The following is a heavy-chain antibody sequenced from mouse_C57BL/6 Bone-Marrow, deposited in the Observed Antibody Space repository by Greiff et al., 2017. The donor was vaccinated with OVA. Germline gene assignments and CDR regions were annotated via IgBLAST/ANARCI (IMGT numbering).Heavy chain of an antibody. CDR2: IYPSDSET. V-gene: IGHV1-61*01. Sequence: QVQLQQPGAELVRPGSSVKLSCKASGYTFTSYWMDWVKQRPGQGLEWIGNIYPSDSETHYNQKFKDKATLTVDKSSSTAYMQLSSLTSEDSAVYYCASRTPCGSILDWYFDVWGTGTTVTGSS. CDR1: GYTFTSYW. CDR3: ASRTPCGSILDWYFDV. J-gene: IGHJ1*03. D-gene: IGHD1-1*01.